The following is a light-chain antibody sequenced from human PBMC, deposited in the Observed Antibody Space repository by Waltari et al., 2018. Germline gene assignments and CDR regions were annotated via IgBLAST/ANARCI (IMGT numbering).Light chain of an antibody. V-gene: IGKV3-15*01. J-gene: IGKJ4*01. CDR3: QQYTNWPPLT. Sequence: VMTQSPATLSVSPGERATLPFRARQSVSSNLSWYQQTPGQAPRLLIYGASTRATGIPARFSGSGSGTEFTLTISSMQSEDFAVYYCQQYTNWPPLTFGGGTKVEIK. CDR1: QSVSSN. CDR2: GAS.